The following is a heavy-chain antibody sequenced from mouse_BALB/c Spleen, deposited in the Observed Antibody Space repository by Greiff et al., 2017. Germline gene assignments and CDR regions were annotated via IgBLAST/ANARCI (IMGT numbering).Heavy chain of an antibody. D-gene: IGHD3-1*01. V-gene: IGHV1-54*01. CDR2: INPGSGGT. J-gene: IGHJ2*01. CDR1: GYAFTNYW. Sequence: LQESGAELVRPGTSVKVSCKASGYAFTNYWIEWVKQRPGQGLEWIGVINPGSGGTNYNEKFKGKATLTADKSSSTAYMQLSSLTSDDSAVYFCARSATARSLDYWGQGTTLTGSS. CDR3: ARSATARSLDY.